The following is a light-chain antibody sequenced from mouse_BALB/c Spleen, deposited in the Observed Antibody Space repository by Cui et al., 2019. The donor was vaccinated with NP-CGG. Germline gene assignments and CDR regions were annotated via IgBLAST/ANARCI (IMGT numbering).Light chain of an antibody. CDR2: GTN. J-gene: IGLJ1*01. CDR3: ALWYSNHWV. CDR1: TGAVTISNY. Sequence: QAVVTQASALTTSPGETATLTCRSSTGAVTISNYPNWVQEKPDHLFTGLIGGTNNRAPGVPARFSGSLIGDKAALTITGAQTEDEAIYFCALWYSNHWVFGGGTKLTVL. V-gene: IGLV1*01.